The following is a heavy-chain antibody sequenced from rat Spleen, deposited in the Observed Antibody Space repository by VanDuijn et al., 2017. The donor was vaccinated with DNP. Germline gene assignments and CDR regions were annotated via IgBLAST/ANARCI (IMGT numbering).Heavy chain of an antibody. Sequence: QVQLKESGPGLVQPSQTLSLACTVSGFSLTSYHVHWVRQPSGKGLEWMGVIWTGGSTEYNSALKSRLSLSRDTSKSQVFLKMNSLQTEDTATYYCARDRLRVFDYWGQGVMVTVSS. D-gene: IGHD1-11*01. J-gene: IGHJ2*01. CDR2: IWTGGST. V-gene: IGHV2-43*01. CDR3: ARDRLRVFDY. CDR1: GFSLTSYH.